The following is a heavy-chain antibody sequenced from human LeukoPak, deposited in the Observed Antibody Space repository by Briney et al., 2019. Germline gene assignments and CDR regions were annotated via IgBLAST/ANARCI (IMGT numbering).Heavy chain of an antibody. Sequence: GGSLRLSCAASGFTFSSYAMSWFRQAPGKGLEWVGLFRGKAYGGTTEYAASVKGRFTISRDDSKSVAYLQMNSLKTEDTAVYYCARGEAVTIFGVNPYYYYYGMNVWGQGTTVTVSS. CDR2: FRGKAYGGTT. D-gene: IGHD3-3*01. CDR3: ARGEAVTIFGVNPYYYYYGMNV. V-gene: IGHV3-49*03. J-gene: IGHJ6*02. CDR1: GFTFSSYA.